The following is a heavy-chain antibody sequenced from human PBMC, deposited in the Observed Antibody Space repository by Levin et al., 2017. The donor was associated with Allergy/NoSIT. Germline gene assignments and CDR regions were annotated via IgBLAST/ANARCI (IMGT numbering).Heavy chain of an antibody. CDR1: GFTFSDYE. J-gene: IGHJ6*02. D-gene: IGHD1-26*01. V-gene: IGHV3-48*03. CDR2: IGGTGSTR. CDR3: ARDIAKIVGATTGLYYYYGMDG. Sequence: LSLTCAASGFTFSDYEMNWVRLAPGKGLEWISYIGGTGSTRYYADSVKGRFIISRDNAKNSLYLQMNSLRAEDTAVYYCARDIAKIVGATTGLYYYYGMDGWGQGTTVTVSS.